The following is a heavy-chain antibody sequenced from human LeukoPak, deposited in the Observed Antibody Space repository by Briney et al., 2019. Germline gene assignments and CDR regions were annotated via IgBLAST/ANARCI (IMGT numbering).Heavy chain of an antibody. J-gene: IGHJ6*03. CDR3: ARERLEMPDYYYYYSMDV. Sequence: SETLSLTCTVSGDSITSYYCNWVRQPAGKGLEWIGRIYTSGSTNYNPSLTSRVTLSVDTSKNQFSLKLPAVTAADTAVYYCARERLEMPDYYYYYSMDVWGKGTTVTVSS. V-gene: IGHV4-4*07. CDR2: IYTSGST. CDR1: GDSITSYY. D-gene: IGHD3-3*01.